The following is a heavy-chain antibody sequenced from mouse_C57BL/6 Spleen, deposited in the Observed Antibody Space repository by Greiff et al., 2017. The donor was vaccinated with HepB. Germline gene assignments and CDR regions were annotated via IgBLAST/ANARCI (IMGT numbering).Heavy chain of an antibody. Sequence: VQLQQSGAELVKPGASVKISCKASGYAFSSYWMNWVKQRPGKGLEWIGQIYPGDGDTNYNGKFKGKATLTADKSSSTAYMQLSSLTSEDSAVYFCARDDGDYDEGYFDVWGTGTTVTVSS. D-gene: IGHD2-4*01. V-gene: IGHV1-80*01. J-gene: IGHJ1*03. CDR3: ARDDGDYDEGYFDV. CDR2: IYPGDGDT. CDR1: GYAFSSYW.